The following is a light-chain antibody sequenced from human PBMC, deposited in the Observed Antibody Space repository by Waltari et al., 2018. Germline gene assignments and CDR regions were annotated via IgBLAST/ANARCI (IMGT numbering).Light chain of an antibody. J-gene: IGKJ1*01. Sequence: DIQLTQSPSALSASVGDRVTIPCRASQTIYTWLAWYQQKPGTAPKLLIYKASTLQTGVPSRFSGSGSGTEFTLTISSLQPDDFATYYCQQYETYWTFAQGTRVEIK. V-gene: IGKV1-5*03. CDR1: QTIYTW. CDR2: KAS. CDR3: QQYETYWT.